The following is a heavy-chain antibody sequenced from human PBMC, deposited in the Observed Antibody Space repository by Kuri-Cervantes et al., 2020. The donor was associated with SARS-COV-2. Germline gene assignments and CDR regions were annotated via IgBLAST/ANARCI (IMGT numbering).Heavy chain of an antibody. V-gene: IGHV1-46*01. CDR1: GGTFSSYA. CDR3: ARQYSESYGDTFDI. CDR2: INPSGGST. Sequence: ASVKVSCKASGGTFSSYAISWVRQAPGQGLEWMGIINPSGGSTSYAQKFQGRVTMTRDTSTSTVYMELSSLRSEDTAVYYCARQYSESYGDTFDIWGHGTMVTVSS. J-gene: IGHJ3*02. D-gene: IGHD1-26*01.